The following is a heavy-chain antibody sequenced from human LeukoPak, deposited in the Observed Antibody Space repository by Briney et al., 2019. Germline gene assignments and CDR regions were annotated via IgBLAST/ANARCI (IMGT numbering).Heavy chain of an antibody. CDR2: IVVCSGNT. V-gene: IGHV1-58*02. D-gene: IGHD4-17*01. CDR1: GFTFTSCA. CDR3: AAEYYDYGDYVGY. Sequence: SVKVSCKASGFTFTSCAMQWVRPPRGQRLEWIGWIVVCSGNTNYAQKFQERVTITRDMSTSTAYMELSSLRSEDTAVYYCAAEYYDYGDYVGYWGQGTLVTVSS. J-gene: IGHJ4*02.